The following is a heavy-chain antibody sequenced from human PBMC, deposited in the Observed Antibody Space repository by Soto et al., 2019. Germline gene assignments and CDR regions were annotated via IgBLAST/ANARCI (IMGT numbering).Heavy chain of an antibody. CDR3: ARDRGATIFDF. D-gene: IGHD5-12*01. CDR1: WASISSGDYY. Sequence: SGTLSLTCTFSWASISSGDYYWSWVRQHPGRGLEWIGYIFYTGGTFYTPSLKSRVTMSVDTSKNQFSLKLTSVTAADTAVYFCARDRGATIFDFWGRGTLVTVSS. CDR2: IFYTGGT. J-gene: IGHJ4*02. V-gene: IGHV4-31*03.